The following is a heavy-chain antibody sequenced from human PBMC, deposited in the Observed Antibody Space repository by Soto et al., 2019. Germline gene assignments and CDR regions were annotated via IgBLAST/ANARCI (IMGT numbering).Heavy chain of an antibody. CDR1: GGSISSFY. D-gene: IGHD1-26*01. CDR2: IHDSGST. V-gene: IGHV4-59*01. CDR3: ARNVGGVDFAY. Sequence: SETLSLTCRVSGGSISSFYWSWIRQPPGKGLEWIGDIHDSGSTNYNPSLKSRVFISLDTSENQFSLRLRAVTAADTAVYYCARNVGGVDFAYWGQGTQVTVSS. J-gene: IGHJ4*02.